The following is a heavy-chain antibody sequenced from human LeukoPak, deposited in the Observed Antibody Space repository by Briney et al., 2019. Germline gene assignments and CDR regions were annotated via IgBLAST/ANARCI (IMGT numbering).Heavy chain of an antibody. V-gene: IGHV1-18*04. CDR3: ARGSPYCSSTSCPLGD. D-gene: IGHD2-2*01. Sequence: ASVKVSCKASGYIFTGYYMHWVRQAPGQGLEWMGWISAYNGNTNYAQKLQGRVTMTTDTSTSTAYMELRSLRSDDTAVYYCARGSPYCSSTSCPLGDWGQGTLVTVSS. CDR1: GYIFTGYY. J-gene: IGHJ4*02. CDR2: ISAYNGNT.